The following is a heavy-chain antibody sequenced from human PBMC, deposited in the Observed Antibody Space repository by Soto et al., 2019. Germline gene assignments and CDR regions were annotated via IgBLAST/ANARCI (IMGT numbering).Heavy chain of an antibody. Sequence: GGSLRLSCAASGFTFSGYEMNWVRQAPGKGLEWVSYISGSGSTIYYADSVKGRFTISRDNAKDSLYLQMNSLRAEDTAVYCCAREVVVFGVIIPPPMDVWGQGTTVTVSS. D-gene: IGHD3-22*01. V-gene: IGHV3-48*03. CDR1: GFTFSGYE. J-gene: IGHJ6*02. CDR3: AREVVVFGVIIPPPMDV. CDR2: ISGSGSTI.